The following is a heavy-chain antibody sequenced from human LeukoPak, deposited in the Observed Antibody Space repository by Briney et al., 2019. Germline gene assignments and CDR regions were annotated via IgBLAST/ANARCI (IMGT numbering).Heavy chain of an antibody. D-gene: IGHD4-17*01. CDR2: ISSSGSTI. CDR3: AREVTRRGFDY. Sequence: PPGGSLRLSCAASGFTFSSYAMSWVRQAPGKGLEWVSYISSSGSTIYYADSVKGRFTISRDNAKNSLYLQMNSLRAEDSALYYCAREVTRRGFDYWGQGTLVTVSS. V-gene: IGHV3-48*03. CDR1: GFTFSSYA. J-gene: IGHJ4*02.